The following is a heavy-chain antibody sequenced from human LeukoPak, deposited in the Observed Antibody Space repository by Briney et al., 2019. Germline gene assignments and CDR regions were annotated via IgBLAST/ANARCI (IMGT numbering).Heavy chain of an antibody. CDR3: ARGGSSDWPYYYYYMDV. D-gene: IGHD6-25*01. V-gene: IGHV4-59*01. Sequence: SETLSLTCTVSGGSISNYYWSWIRQPPGKGLEWIGHIFHSGSTNHNPSLKSRVTISLDASKNQFSLRMNSVTAADTAVYYCARGGSSDWPYYYYYMDVWGKGTTVTVSS. J-gene: IGHJ6*03. CDR1: GGSISNYY. CDR2: IFHSGST.